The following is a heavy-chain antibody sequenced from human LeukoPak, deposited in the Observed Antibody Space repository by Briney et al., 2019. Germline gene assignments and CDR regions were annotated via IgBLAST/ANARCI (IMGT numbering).Heavy chain of an antibody. D-gene: IGHD3-22*01. CDR3: VRGRRYDSSGVFDY. CDR2: IGTAGDT. CDR1: GFTFSSYD. J-gene: IGHJ4*02. V-gene: IGHV3-13*01. Sequence: GGSLRLSCAASGFTFSSYDMHWVRQATGKGLEWVSDIGTAGDTYYAGSVKGRFTISRDNAKNSLSLQMNSLRAGDTAVYFCVRGRRYDSSGVFDYWSQGTLVTVSS.